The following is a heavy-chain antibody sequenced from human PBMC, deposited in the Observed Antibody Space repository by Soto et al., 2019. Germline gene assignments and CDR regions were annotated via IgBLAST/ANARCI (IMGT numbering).Heavy chain of an antibody. V-gene: IGHV3-23*01. CDR1: GFTFSRYG. J-gene: IGHJ4*02. D-gene: IGHD1-26*01. CDR3: AKEGELAYFDY. CDR2: ISGSGGST. Sequence: PGGSLRLSCAASGFTFSRYGMSWVRQAPGKGQERVSGISGSGGSTYYGDTVRGRFTISRDNSKNTLYLEMNSLRAEDTAIYYCAKEGELAYFDYWGQGALVTVSS.